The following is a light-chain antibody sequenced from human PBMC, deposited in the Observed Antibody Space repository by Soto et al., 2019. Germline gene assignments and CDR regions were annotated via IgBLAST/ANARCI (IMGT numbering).Light chain of an antibody. V-gene: IGLV2-23*02. Sequence: QSALTQPASVSGSPGQSVTISCTGTSTDVGSFNLVSWFQQHPGKAPRLIIYEVTKRPSGVSNRFSGSKSGNTASLTLSGLQAEDEADYYCCSYAGYDTYVFGTGTKVTVL. CDR1: STDVGSFNL. J-gene: IGLJ1*01. CDR3: CSYAGYDTYV. CDR2: EVT.